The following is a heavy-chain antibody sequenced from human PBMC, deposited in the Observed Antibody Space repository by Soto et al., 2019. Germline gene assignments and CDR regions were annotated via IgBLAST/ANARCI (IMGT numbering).Heavy chain of an antibody. V-gene: IGHV4-59*01. CDR2: IYYSGST. CDR1: GGSISSYY. CDR3: ARIQGDYDPFDY. Sequence: SSETLSLTCTVSGGSISSYYWSWIRQPPGKGLEWIGYIYYSGSTNYNPSLKSRVTISVDTSKNQFSLKLSSVTAADTAVYYCARIQGDYDPFDYWGQGTLVTVSS. J-gene: IGHJ4*02. D-gene: IGHD4-17*01.